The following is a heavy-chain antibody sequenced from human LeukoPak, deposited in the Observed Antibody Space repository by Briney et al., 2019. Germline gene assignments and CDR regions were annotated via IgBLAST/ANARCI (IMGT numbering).Heavy chain of an antibody. CDR1: GFTFSSYA. CDR3: AKAKGWLQIFDY. D-gene: IGHD6-19*01. V-gene: IGHV3-23*01. CDR2: ISGSAGST. J-gene: IGHJ4*02. Sequence: PGGSLRLSCAASGFTFSSYAMSWVRQAPGKGRDGVSTISGSAGSTYYADSVKGRFTISRDNSKNTLYLQMNSLRAEDTAVYYCAKAKGWLQIFDYWGQGTLVIVSS.